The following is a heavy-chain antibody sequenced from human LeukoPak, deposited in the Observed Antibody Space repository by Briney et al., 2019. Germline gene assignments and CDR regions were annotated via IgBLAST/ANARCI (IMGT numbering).Heavy chain of an antibody. V-gene: IGHV3-48*01. J-gene: IGHJ6*02. CDR2: ISSSSSTI. CDR1: GFTFSNFW. Sequence: PGGSLRLSCTASGFTFSNFWMGWVRQAPGKGLEWVSYISSSSSTIYYADSVKGRFTISRDNAKNSLYLQMNSLRAEDTAVYYCARAAAGMDVWGQGTTVTVSS. CDR3: ARAAAGMDV.